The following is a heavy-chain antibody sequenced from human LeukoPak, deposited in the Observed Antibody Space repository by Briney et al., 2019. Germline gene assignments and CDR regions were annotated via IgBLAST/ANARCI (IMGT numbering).Heavy chain of an antibody. Sequence: GGSLRLSCTASGFTFDAYAMHWVRQAPGKGLEWVSGISWSGGSIGYADSVQGRFTISRDNARNSLYLQINSLRTEDTALYYCAKVAIVATIQSSGAYFDYWGQGTLVTVSS. CDR2: ISWSGGSI. CDR1: GFTFDAYA. CDR3: AKVAIVATIQSSGAYFDY. J-gene: IGHJ4*02. D-gene: IGHD5-12*01. V-gene: IGHV3-9*01.